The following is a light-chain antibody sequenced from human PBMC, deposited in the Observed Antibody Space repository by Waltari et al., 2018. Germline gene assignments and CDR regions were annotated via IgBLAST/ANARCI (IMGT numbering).Light chain of an antibody. CDR1: KSISRW. CDR2: KAS. J-gene: IGKJ1*01. Sequence: DIQMTQSPFTLSASVGDRVTITCRASKSISRWFAWYQQKPGKAPKLLIYKASSLESGVPSRFSGSGSGTEFTLTISSLQPDDFATYYCQQYNSYSRTFGQGTKVEIK. CDR3: QQYNSYSRT. V-gene: IGKV1-5*03.